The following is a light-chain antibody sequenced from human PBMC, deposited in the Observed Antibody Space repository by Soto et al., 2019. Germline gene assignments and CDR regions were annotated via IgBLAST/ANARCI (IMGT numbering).Light chain of an antibody. CDR3: QQRRLWFT. J-gene: IGKJ4*01. CDR1: QSVGTY. CDR2: DAS. V-gene: IGKV3-11*01. Sequence: DIGLTQSPATLSLSPGERTTLSCRANQSVGTYLNWYQQKSGQAPRLLIFDASNSATGIPARFRGSGSGTDFTLTISHLDPEAVAVYFRQQRRLWFTFGGGTKVE.